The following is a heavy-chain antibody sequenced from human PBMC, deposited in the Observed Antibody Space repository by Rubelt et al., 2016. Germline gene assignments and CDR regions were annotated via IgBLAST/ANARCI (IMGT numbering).Heavy chain of an antibody. D-gene: IGHD6-13*01. Sequence: SSKGGSTYYADSVKGRFTISRDNSKNTLYLQMSSLRAEDTAVYYCVKDDKYSSGWYGYFQHWGQGTLVTVSS. CDR2: SSKGGST. J-gene: IGHJ1*01. V-gene: IGHV3-64D*06. CDR3: VKDDKYSSGWYGYFQH.